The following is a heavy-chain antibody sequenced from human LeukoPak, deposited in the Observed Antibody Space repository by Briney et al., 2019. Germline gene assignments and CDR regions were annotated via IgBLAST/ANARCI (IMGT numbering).Heavy chain of an antibody. D-gene: IGHD3-10*01. J-gene: IGHJ5*02. CDR1: GYTFINHY. Sequence: AAVKVSCKASGYTFINHYIHWVRQAPGQGLEWMGWINPNSGDTNYAQKFQGRVTMTTGTSMSTAYMEVSRLRSDDTAVYYCVRDRITIVRGVLNYFDPWGQGTLVTVSS. V-gene: IGHV1-2*02. CDR3: VRDRITIVRGVLNYFDP. CDR2: INPNSGDT.